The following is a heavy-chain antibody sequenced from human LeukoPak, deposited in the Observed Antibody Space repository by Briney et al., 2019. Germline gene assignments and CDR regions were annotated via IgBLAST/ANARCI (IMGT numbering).Heavy chain of an antibody. V-gene: IGHV3-15*01. Sequence: PGGSLRLSCAASGFSFSRAWLSWVRQAPGKGLEWVGRIKTKRGGGTIDYAAPVKGRFTISGDESKDTVYLEMNELKTEDTAVYYCTRVQGGTYNTFDIWGQGTVVTVSS. CDR2: IKTKRGGGTI. CDR3: TRVQGGTYNTFDI. J-gene: IGHJ3*02. CDR1: GFSFSRAW. D-gene: IGHD3-10*01.